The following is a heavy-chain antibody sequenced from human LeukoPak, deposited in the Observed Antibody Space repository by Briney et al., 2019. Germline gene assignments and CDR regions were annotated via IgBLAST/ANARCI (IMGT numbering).Heavy chain of an antibody. D-gene: IGHD2-2*01. CDR3: ARGRYCSSTSCYAYYMDV. V-gene: IGHV1-8*02. Sequence: ASVKVSCKASVGTFSSYAISWVRQATGQGLEWMGWMNPNSGNTGYAQKFQGRVTMTRNTSISTAYMELSSLRSEDTAVYYCARGRYCSSTSCYAYYMDVWGKGTTVTVSS. CDR2: MNPNSGNT. CDR1: VGTFSSYA. J-gene: IGHJ6*03.